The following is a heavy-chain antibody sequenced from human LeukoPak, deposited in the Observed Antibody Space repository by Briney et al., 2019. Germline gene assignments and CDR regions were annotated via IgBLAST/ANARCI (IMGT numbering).Heavy chain of an antibody. J-gene: IGHJ4*02. CDR3: ARDRGLLYGSSGCLDY. Sequence: GASVKVSCKTSGYTXTSYYMHWVRQAPGQGLEWMGIINPSGGTTTYAQKFQGRVTMTRDTSTSTVYVELSSLTSEDTAVYYCARDRGLLYGSSGCLDYWGQGTLVRVSS. V-gene: IGHV1-46*01. CDR2: INPSGGTT. CDR1: GYTXTSYY. D-gene: IGHD6-19*01.